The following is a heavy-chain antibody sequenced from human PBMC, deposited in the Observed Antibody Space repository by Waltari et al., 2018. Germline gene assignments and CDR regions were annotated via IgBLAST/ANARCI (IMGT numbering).Heavy chain of an antibody. J-gene: IGHJ4*02. CDR1: GYSFTSSW. CDR3: ARRGLYSSSWYYFDY. Sequence: EVQLVQSGAEVKKPGESLKISCKGSGYSFTSSWLGWVRQMPGKGLEWMGIIYPGDSDTRYSPSFQGQVTISADKSISTAYLQWSSLKASDTAMYYCARRGLYSSSWYYFDYWGQGTLVTVSS. CDR2: IYPGDSDT. D-gene: IGHD6-13*01. V-gene: IGHV5-51*01.